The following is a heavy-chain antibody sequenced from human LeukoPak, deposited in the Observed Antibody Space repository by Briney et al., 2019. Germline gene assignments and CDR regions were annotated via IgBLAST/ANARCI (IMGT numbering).Heavy chain of an antibody. Sequence: SETLSLTCTVSGGSISSYYWSWIRQPPGKGLEWIGYIYYSGSTNYNPSLTSRVTISVDTSKNQFSLKLSSVAATDTAVYFCARLRFDFWSGYTHPYFDYWGQGTLVTVSS. CDR1: GGSISSYY. D-gene: IGHD3-3*01. V-gene: IGHV4-59*08. CDR2: IYYSGST. J-gene: IGHJ4*02. CDR3: ARLRFDFWSGYTHPYFDY.